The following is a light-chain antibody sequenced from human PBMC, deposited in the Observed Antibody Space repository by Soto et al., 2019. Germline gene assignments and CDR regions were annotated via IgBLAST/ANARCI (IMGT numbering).Light chain of an antibody. Sequence: DIQMTQSPSTLSASVGDRVTITCRASQSISSWFAWYQQTPGKAPKLLIYDASSLESGVPSRFSGSGSGTEFTLTISSLQPDDFATYYCQQYNSYSTFGQGTKVDIK. V-gene: IGKV1-5*01. CDR3: QQYNSYST. J-gene: IGKJ1*01. CDR1: QSISSW. CDR2: DAS.